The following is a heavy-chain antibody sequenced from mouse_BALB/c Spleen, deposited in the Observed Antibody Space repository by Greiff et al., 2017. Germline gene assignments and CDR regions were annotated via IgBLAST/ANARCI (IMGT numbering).Heavy chain of an antibody. CDR2: IDPANGNT. V-gene: IGHV14-3*02. D-gene: IGHD1-1*01. Sequence: EVQLQQSGAELVKPGASVKLSCTASGFNIKDTYMPWVKQRPEQGLEWIGRIDPANGNTKYDPKFQGKATITADTSYNTAYLQLSSLTSEDTAVYYCARRYYGSSLDYWGQGTTLTVSS. CDR1: GFNIKDTY. J-gene: IGHJ2*01. CDR3: ARRYYGSSLDY.